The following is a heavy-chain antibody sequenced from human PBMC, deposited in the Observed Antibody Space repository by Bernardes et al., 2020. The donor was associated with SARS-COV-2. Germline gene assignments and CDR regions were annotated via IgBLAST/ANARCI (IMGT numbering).Heavy chain of an antibody. CDR2: INMDGITT. V-gene: IGHV3-74*03. CDR1: GFTFSSYW. D-gene: IGHD3-3*01. CDR3: AKFLAGSSPHRTGAVTYFDY. J-gene: IGHJ4*02. Sequence: GGTLRLSCAASGFTFSSYWMYWVRKVPGKGLVWVARINMDGITTTYADSVKGRFTISRDNAKSTLHLQMNSLRAEDTAVYYCAKFLAGSSPHRTGAVTYFDYWGQGTLVTVSS.